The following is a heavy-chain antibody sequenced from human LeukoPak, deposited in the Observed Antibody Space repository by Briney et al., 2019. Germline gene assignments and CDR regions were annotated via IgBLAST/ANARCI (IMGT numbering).Heavy chain of an antibody. CDR2: ISGSGGST. CDR3: AKFPSQYSGYS. Sequence: GGSLRLSCATSGFTFSSYAMSWVRQAPGKGLEWVSAISGSGGSTYYADSVKGRFTISRDNSKNTLYLQMNSLRAEDTAVYYCAKFPSQYSGYSWGQGTLVTVSS. CDR1: GFTFSSYA. V-gene: IGHV3-23*01. J-gene: IGHJ4*02. D-gene: IGHD5-12*01.